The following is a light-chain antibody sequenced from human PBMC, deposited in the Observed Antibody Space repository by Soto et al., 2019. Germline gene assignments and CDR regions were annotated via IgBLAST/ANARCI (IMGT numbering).Light chain of an antibody. Sequence: QSALTQPHSVSGSPGQSVTISCTGTNSDVGRYNSVSWYQQLPGKAPKIIISAVRQRPSGVPDHFSGSKSGNTASLTISGLQADDEADYFCFSYTANDNWVFGGGTKVTVL. CDR1: NSDVGRYNS. V-gene: IGLV2-11*01. J-gene: IGLJ3*02. CDR3: FSYTANDNWV. CDR2: AVR.